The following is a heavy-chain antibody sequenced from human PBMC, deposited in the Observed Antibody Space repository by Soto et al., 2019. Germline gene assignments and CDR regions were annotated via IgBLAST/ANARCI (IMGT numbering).Heavy chain of an antibody. D-gene: IGHD3-22*01. Sequence: SETLSLTCTVSGGSVSSGSYYWSWIRQPPGKGLEWIGYIYYSGSTNYNPSLKSRVTISVDTSKNQFSLKLSSVTAADTAVYYCARDRNNYYDSSGNFDYWGQGTLVTVSS. V-gene: IGHV4-61*01. CDR1: GGSVSSGSYY. CDR2: IYYSGST. J-gene: IGHJ4*02. CDR3: ARDRNNYYDSSGNFDY.